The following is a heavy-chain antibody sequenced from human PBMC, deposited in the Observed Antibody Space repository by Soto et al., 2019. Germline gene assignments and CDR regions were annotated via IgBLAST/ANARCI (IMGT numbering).Heavy chain of an antibody. J-gene: IGHJ4*02. CDR2: ISWNDDK. V-gene: IGHV2-5*01. CDR3: ARRTIFGVVRNGFDY. CDR1: GFSVSTSGVS. Sequence: QITLKESGPTLVKPTQTLTLTCTFSGFSVSTSGVSVGWIRQPPGKALEWLALISWNDDKRYSPSLKSRLTITNDTLKNQVVLTMTNMDPVDTATYYCARRTIFGVVRNGFDYWGQGIMVTVSS. D-gene: IGHD3-3*01.